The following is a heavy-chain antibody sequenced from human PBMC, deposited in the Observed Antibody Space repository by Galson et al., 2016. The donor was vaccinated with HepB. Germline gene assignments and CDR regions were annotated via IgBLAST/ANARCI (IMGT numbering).Heavy chain of an antibody. CDR2: IKGDGSEE. CDR3: ARDSEWWD. V-gene: IGHV3-7*01. Sequence: SLRLSCAASGFTFDTFWMAWVRQAPGKGLEWVATIKGDGSEEYYLDSVRGRFTVSRDNAKNSLYLQMNSLRAEDTAVYYCARDSEWWDRGQGTLVIVSS. J-gene: IGHJ4*02. D-gene: IGHD2-15*01. CDR1: GFTFDTFW.